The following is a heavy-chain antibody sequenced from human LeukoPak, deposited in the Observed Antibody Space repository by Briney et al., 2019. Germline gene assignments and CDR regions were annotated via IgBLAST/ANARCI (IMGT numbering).Heavy chain of an antibody. Sequence: GGSLRLSRAASGFTFDDYAMHWVRQAPGKGLEWVSGISWNSGSIGYADSVKGRFTISRDNAKNSLYLQMNSLRAEDTALYYCAKDLGELRLNYYYYGMDVWGQGTTVTVSS. CDR3: AKDLGELRLNYYYYGMDV. J-gene: IGHJ6*02. CDR1: GFTFDDYA. V-gene: IGHV3-9*01. CDR2: ISWNSGSI. D-gene: IGHD1-7*01.